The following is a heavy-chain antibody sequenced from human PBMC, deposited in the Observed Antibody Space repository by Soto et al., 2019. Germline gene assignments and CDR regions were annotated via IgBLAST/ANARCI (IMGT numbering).Heavy chain of an antibody. Sequence: GESLKISCGGSGYVFSTNWIGWVRQMPGKGLEWMGIIYPADSDTRYSPSFEGQVTISADKSISTAYLQWSNLKASDTAMYYCARAYGARFDIWGQGTMVTVSS. V-gene: IGHV5-51*01. CDR2: IYPADSDT. J-gene: IGHJ3*02. CDR1: GYVFSTNW. D-gene: IGHD4-17*01. CDR3: ARAYGARFDI.